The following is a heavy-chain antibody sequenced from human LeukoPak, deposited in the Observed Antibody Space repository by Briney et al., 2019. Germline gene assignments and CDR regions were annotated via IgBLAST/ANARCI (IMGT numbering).Heavy chain of an antibody. CDR2: ISSSSSYI. Sequence: GGSLRLYCAASGFTFSSYSMNWVRQAPGKGLEWVSSISSSSSYIYYADSVKGRFTISRDNAKNSLYLQMNSLRAEDTAVYYCARESRTLNLDYWGQGTLVTVSS. CDR1: GFTFSSYS. V-gene: IGHV3-21*01. D-gene: IGHD1-14*01. CDR3: ARESRTLNLDY. J-gene: IGHJ4*02.